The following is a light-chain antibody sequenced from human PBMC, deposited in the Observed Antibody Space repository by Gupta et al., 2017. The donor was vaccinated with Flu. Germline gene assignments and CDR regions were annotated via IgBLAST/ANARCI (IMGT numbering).Light chain of an antibody. CDR1: RSDVGGYKY. V-gene: IGLV2-14*01. CDR3: SSYTSVSTWV. CDR2: EVS. J-gene: IGLJ3*02. Sequence: QSALTQPASVSGSPGQSITISCTGTRSDVGGYKYVSWYQQHPGKAPKLMIYEVSNRPSGVSDRFSGSKSGNTASLIISGLQTEDEADYYCSSYTSVSTWVFGEGTKLTVL.